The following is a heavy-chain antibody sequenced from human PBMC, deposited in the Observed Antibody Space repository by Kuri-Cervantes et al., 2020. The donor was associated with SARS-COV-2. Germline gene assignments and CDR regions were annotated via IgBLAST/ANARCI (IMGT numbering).Heavy chain of an antibody. CDR3: ASRYYGSGSYNYFDY. J-gene: IGHJ4*02. CDR2: ISYDGRDK. D-gene: IGHD3-10*01. V-gene: IGHV3-30*04. CDR1: GFTFSTYA. Sequence: GGSLRLSCAASGFTFSTYAMHWVRQAPGKGLEWVAIISYDGRDKYYADSVKGRFTISRDNSKNTLYLQMNSLRAEDTAVYYCASRYYGSGSYNYFDYWGQGTLVTVSS.